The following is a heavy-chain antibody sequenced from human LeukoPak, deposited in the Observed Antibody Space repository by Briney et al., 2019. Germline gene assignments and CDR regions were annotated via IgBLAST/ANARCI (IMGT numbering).Heavy chain of an antibody. V-gene: IGHV1-46*01. D-gene: IGHD4-17*01. Sequence: ASVKVSCKASGYTFTSYYMHWVRQAPGQGLEWMGIINPSGGSTSYAQKFQGRVTMTRDTSTSTVYMGLSSLRSEDTAVYYCAIHDYGGNSDDYWGQGTLVTVSS. J-gene: IGHJ4*02. CDR2: INPSGGST. CDR3: AIHDYGGNSDDY. CDR1: GYTFTSYY.